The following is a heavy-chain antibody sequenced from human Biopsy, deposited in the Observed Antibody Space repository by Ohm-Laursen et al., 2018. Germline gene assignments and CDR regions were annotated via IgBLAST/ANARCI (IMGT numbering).Heavy chain of an antibody. CDR2: FSYDGINK. Sequence: SLRLSCTASGFTFSSHGMHWVRQAPGKGLECVAHFSYDGINKHYADSVKGRFTISRDNSKNTLSLQMNSLRVEDTAMYYCLREAATGYYRTADFWGQGTLVTVSS. CDR3: LREAATGYYRTADF. V-gene: IGHV3-30*03. J-gene: IGHJ4*02. D-gene: IGHD3-9*01. CDR1: GFTFSSHG.